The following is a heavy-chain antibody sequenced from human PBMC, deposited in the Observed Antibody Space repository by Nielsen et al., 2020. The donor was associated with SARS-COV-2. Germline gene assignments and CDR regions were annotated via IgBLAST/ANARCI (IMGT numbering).Heavy chain of an antibody. CDR1: GFTFSSYG. D-gene: IGHD5-12*01. J-gene: IGHJ4*02. V-gene: IGHV3-30*18. Sequence: GESLKISCAASGFTFSSYGMHWVRQAPGKGLEWVAVISYDGSNKYYADSVKGRFTISRDNSKNTLYLQMNSLRAEDTAVYYCAKGRSGYDDIDYWGQGTLVTVSS. CDR2: ISYDGSNK. CDR3: AKGRSGYDDIDY.